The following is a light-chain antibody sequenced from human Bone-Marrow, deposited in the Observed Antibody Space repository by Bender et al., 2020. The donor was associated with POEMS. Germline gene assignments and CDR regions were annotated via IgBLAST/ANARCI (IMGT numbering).Light chain of an antibody. Sequence: QSALTQPRSVSGSPGQSVTLSCTGTSSDVGGYHYVSWYQHHPDKAPKLIIYDVTERPSGVPDRFSGSKSGNTASLTISGLQAEDEADYFCCSYAGYYIWVFGGGTKVTVL. V-gene: IGLV2-11*01. J-gene: IGLJ3*02. CDR2: DVT. CDR1: SSDVGGYHY. CDR3: CSYAGYYIWV.